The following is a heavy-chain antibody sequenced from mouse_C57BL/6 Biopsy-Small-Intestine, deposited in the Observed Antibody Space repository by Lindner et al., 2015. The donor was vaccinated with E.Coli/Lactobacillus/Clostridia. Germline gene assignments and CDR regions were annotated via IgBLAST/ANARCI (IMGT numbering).Heavy chain of an antibody. V-gene: IGHV5-17*01. J-gene: IGHJ4*01. CDR2: ISGGSSTI. CDR1: GFTFSDYG. Sequence: VQLQESGGGLVKPGGSLKLSCAASGFTFSDYGLHWVRQAPEKGLEWVAYISGGSSTIYYADTVKGRFTISRDNAKNTLFLQMTSLRSEDTAMYYCAREDYWGQGTSVTVSS. CDR3: AREDY.